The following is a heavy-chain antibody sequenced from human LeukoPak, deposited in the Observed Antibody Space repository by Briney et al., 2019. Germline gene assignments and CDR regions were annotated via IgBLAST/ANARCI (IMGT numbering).Heavy chain of an antibody. V-gene: IGHV1-8*01. J-gene: IGHJ4*02. CDR2: MNPNSGNT. Sequence: ASVKVSCKASGYTFTSYDINWVRQATGQGLEWMGWMNPNSGNTGYAQKFQGRVTMTRNTSISTAYMGLSSLRSEDTAVYYCTVVPASPAESYYFDYWGQGTLVTVSS. D-gene: IGHD2-2*01. CDR1: GYTFTSYD. CDR3: TVVPASPAESYYFDY.